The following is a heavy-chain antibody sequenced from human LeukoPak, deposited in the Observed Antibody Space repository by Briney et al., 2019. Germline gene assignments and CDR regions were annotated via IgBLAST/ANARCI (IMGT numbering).Heavy chain of an antibody. CDR1: GGSISSSCYD. CDR2: IYYTGIT. J-gene: IGHJ4*02. V-gene: IGHV4-39*01. D-gene: IGHD4-17*01. Sequence: SETLSLTCAVSGGSISSSCYDSAWIRQPPGKGLEWIGSIYYTGITYYSPSLNSRVTLYVDPSMSQFSLRLSSVTAADTAGYYCVSERYGDYCLDYLGQGTLVTVSS. CDR3: VSERYGDYCLDY.